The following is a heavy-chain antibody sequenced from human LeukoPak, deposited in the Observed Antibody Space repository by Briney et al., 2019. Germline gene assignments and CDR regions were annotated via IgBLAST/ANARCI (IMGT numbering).Heavy chain of an antibody. J-gene: IGHJ4*02. Sequence: GGSLRLSCAASGFTFSSYGMHWVRQAPGKGLEWVAVIWYDGSNKYYADSVEGRFTISRDNSKNTLYLQMNSLRAEDTAVYYCARDGSRYGTLDYWGQGTLVTVSS. CDR2: IWYDGSNK. D-gene: IGHD4-17*01. V-gene: IGHV3-33*01. CDR3: ARDGSRYGTLDY. CDR1: GFTFSSYG.